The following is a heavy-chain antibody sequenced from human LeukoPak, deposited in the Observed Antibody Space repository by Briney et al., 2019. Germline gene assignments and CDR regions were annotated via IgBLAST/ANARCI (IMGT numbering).Heavy chain of an antibody. CDR2: ISYDGSTK. CDR1: GFTFSNYG. V-gene: IGHV3-30*18. CDR3: AKGHDDAFDI. J-gene: IGHJ3*02. Sequence: GGSLRLSCAASGFTFSNYGMHWVRQAPGKGLEWVAVISYDGSTKYYADSVKGRFTTSRDNSKNTLYLQMNSLRAEDTAIYYCAKGHDDAFDIWGQGTMVTVSS.